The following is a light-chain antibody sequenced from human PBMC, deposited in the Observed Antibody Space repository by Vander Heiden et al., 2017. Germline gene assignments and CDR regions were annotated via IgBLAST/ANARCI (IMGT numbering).Light chain of an antibody. J-gene: IGKJ1*01. CDR2: WAS. CDR1: PSVLYSSNNKNY. CDR3: QQNYSTPWT. V-gene: IGKV4-1*01. Sequence: DIVLTQPPDCLAVSLGEWATINCQSSPSVLYSSNNKNYLAWYQQKPGKPPKLLIYWASTRESGVPDRFSGSGSGTDFTLTISSLQAEDVAVYYCQQNYSTPWTFGQGTKVEIK.